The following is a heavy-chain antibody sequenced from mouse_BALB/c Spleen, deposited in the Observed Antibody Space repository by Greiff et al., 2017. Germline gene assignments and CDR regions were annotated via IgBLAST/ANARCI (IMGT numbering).Heavy chain of an antibody. Sequence: QVQLQQSGAELVRPGTSVKVSCKASGYAFTNYLIEWVKQRPGQGLEWIGVINPGSGGTNYNEKFKGKATLTADKSSSTAYMQLSSLTSDDSAVYFCARGYYRYDGAWFAYWGQGTLVTVSA. J-gene: IGHJ3*01. D-gene: IGHD2-14*01. CDR3: ARGYYRYDGAWFAY. CDR2: INPGSGGT. V-gene: IGHV1-54*01. CDR1: GYAFTNYL.